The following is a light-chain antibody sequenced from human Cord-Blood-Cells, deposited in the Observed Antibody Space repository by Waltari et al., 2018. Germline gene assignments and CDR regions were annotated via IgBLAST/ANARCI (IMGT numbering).Light chain of an antibody. J-gene: IGKJ2*01. CDR2: WAS. Sequence: DIVMTQSPDSLAMSLGERATINCKSSQSVLYSSNNKNYLAWYQQKPGQPPKLLIYWASTRESGVPDRFSGSGSWTDFTLTISSLQAEDVAVYYCQQYYSTPTFGQGTKLEIK. V-gene: IGKV4-1*01. CDR1: QSVLYSSNNKNY. CDR3: QQYYSTPT.